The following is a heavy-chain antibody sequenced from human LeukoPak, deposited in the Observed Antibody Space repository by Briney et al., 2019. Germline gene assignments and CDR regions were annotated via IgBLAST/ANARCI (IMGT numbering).Heavy chain of an antibody. CDR2: IYHSGST. CDR3: ARGPMVRGVMGWFDP. Sequence: KPSETLSLTCTVSGYSISSGYYWGWIRPPPGKGLEWIGSIYHSGSTYYNPSLKSRVTISVDTSKNQFSLKLSSVTAADTAVYYCARGPMVRGVMGWFDPWGQGTLVTVSS. J-gene: IGHJ5*02. V-gene: IGHV4-38-2*02. D-gene: IGHD3-10*01. CDR1: GYSISSGYY.